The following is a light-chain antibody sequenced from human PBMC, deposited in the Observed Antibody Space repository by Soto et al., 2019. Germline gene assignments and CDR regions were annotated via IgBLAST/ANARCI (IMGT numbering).Light chain of an antibody. CDR1: QSVSGN. Sequence: EIVMTQSPATLSVSPGERATLSCMASQSVSGNLAWYQQKPGQAPRLLIYGASTRATGIPARFSGSGSGTEFTLTISSLQSEDLAGYYCQQYNNWPHVTFGGGTKVEIK. CDR3: QQYNNWPHVT. J-gene: IGKJ4*02. V-gene: IGKV3-15*01. CDR2: GAS.